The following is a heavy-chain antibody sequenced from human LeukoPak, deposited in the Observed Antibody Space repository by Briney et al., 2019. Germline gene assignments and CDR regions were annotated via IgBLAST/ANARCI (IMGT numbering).Heavy chain of an antibody. Sequence: GGSLRLSCAASGFTFSNYAMHWVRQAPGKGLEWVSVIYSAGVTYYADSVRGRFTISRDNSKNTLYLQMNSLRAEDTAVYYCERTHYFDSGGYWPFDFWGQGTLVTVSS. CDR2: IYSAGVT. V-gene: IGHV3-53*01. CDR1: GFTFSNYA. D-gene: IGHD3-22*01. J-gene: IGHJ4*02. CDR3: ERTHYFDSGGYWPFDF.